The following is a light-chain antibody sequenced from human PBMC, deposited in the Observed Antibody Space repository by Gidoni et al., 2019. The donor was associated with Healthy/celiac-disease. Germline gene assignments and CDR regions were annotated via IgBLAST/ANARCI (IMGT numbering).Light chain of an antibody. CDR3: ETWDSNSWV. Sequence: QPVLTQSSSPSASLGSSVKLTCTLSSGHSSYIIAWHQQQPGKAPRYLMKREGSGSYNKGSGVPDRFSGSSSGADRYLTISNLQSEDEADYYCETWDSNSWVFGGGTKLTVL. CDR1: SGHSSYI. J-gene: IGLJ3*02. V-gene: IGLV4-60*03. CDR2: REGSGSY.